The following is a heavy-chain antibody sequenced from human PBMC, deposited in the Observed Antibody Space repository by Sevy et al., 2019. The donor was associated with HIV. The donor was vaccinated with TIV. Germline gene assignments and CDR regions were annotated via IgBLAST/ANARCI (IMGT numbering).Heavy chain of an antibody. CDR1: GGSISSSSYY. CDR2: MSYSDYT. Sequence: PSETLSLTCTVSGGSISSSSYYWAWIRQPPGKGLEWIGSMSYSDYTYYNSSLKSRVTMSVDTSKNQFSLKLSSVTTADTAVYHCTRLAYGDYSGYFDYWGQGILVTVSS. CDR3: TRLAYGDYSGYFDY. V-gene: IGHV4-39*01. J-gene: IGHJ4*02. D-gene: IGHD4-17*01.